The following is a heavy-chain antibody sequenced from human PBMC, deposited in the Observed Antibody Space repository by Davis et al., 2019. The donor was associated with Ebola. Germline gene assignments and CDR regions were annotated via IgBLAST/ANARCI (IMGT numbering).Heavy chain of an antibody. J-gene: IGHJ5*02. CDR3: ARGKLTFDP. CDR2: IYYSGST. Sequence: SETLSLTCPVSGGSISSYYWSWIRQPPGKGLEWIGYIYYSGSTNYNPSLKSRVTISVDTSKNQFSLKLSSVTAADTAVYYCARGKLTFDPWGQGTLVTVSS. D-gene: IGHD4-23*01. CDR1: GGSISSYY. V-gene: IGHV4-59*01.